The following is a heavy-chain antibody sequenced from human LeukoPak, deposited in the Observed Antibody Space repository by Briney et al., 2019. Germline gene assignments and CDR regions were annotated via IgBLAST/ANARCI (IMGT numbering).Heavy chain of an antibody. D-gene: IGHD2-15*01. V-gene: IGHV1-8*01. Sequence: ASVKVSCKASGYTFTSYDINWVRQATGQGLEWMGWMNPSSGNTGYAQKFQGRVTMTRNTSISTAYMELSSLRSEDTAVYYCARGARGYCSGGSCLYDYWGQGTLVTVSS. J-gene: IGHJ4*02. CDR1: GYTFTSYD. CDR3: ARGARGYCSGGSCLYDY. CDR2: MNPSSGNT.